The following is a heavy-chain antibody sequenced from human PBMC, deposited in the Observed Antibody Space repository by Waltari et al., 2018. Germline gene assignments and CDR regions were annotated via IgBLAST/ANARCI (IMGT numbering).Heavy chain of an antibody. CDR2: MNPNSGNT. Sequence: QVQLVQSGAEVKKPGASVKVSCKASGYTFTSYDINWVRQDTGQGLEWMGWMNPNSGNTGYAQNVQGRVTMTRNTSISTAYMELSSLRSEDTAVYYCARAKSYYDFWSGYTHYYYMDVWGKGTTVTVSS. CDR3: ARAKSYYDFWSGYTHYYYMDV. V-gene: IGHV1-8*01. CDR1: GYTFTSYD. J-gene: IGHJ6*03. D-gene: IGHD3-3*01.